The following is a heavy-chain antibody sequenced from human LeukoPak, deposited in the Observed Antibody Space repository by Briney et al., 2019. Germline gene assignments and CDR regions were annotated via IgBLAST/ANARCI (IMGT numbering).Heavy chain of an antibody. CDR1: GFIFDDYG. J-gene: IGHJ6*03. Sequence: GGSLRLSCAASGFIFDDYGMSWVRQAPGKGLEWVSGINWKGGSTGYADSVKGRFTISRDNAKNSLYLQMNSLRAEDTAVYYCARDSSAVAGTPGYMDVWGKGTTVTVSS. CDR3: ARDSSAVAGTPGYMDV. V-gene: IGHV3-20*04. CDR2: INWKGGST. D-gene: IGHD6-19*01.